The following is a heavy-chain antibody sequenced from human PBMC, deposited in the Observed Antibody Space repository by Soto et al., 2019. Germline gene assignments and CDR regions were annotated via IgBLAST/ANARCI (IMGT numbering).Heavy chain of an antibody. CDR2: ISGSGGST. CDR3: AKAEAIVVVPAAPYFDY. V-gene: IGHV3-23*01. Sequence: GGSLRLSCAASGFTFSSYAMSWVRQAPGKGLEWVSAISGSGGSTYYSDSVKGRFTISRDNSKNTLYLQMNSLRAEDTAVYYCAKAEAIVVVPAAPYFDYWGQGTLVTVSS. D-gene: IGHD2-2*01. J-gene: IGHJ4*02. CDR1: GFTFSSYA.